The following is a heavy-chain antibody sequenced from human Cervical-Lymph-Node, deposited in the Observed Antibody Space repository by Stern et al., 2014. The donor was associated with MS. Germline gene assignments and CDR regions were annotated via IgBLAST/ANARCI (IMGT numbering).Heavy chain of an antibody. V-gene: IGHV2-26*01. J-gene: IGHJ2*01. CDR3: ARIPPGYSVAWDWYFDL. CDR1: GFSLSNARMG. Sequence: QVTLKESGPVLVKPTETLTLTCTVSGFSLSNARMGVSWIRPPPGKALEWLAHLFSNDEKSYSTSLKSRLTISKDTSKSQVVLTMTNMDPVDTATYYCARIPPGYSVAWDWYFDLWGRGTLVTVSS. D-gene: IGHD6-13*01. CDR2: LFSNDEK.